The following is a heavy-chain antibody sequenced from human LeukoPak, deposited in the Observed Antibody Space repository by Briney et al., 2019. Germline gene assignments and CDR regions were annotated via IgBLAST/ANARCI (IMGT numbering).Heavy chain of an antibody. CDR2: ISSNGGST. CDR3: ARSRYYDSSGLRYYFDY. V-gene: IGHV3-64*01. Sequence: GGSLRLSCAASGFTFSSYAMHWVRQAPGQGLEYVSAISSNGGSTYYANSVKGRFTISRDNSKNTLYLQMGSLRAEDMAVYYCARSRYYDSSGLRYYFDYWGQGTLVTVSS. J-gene: IGHJ4*02. CDR1: GFTFSSYA. D-gene: IGHD3-22*01.